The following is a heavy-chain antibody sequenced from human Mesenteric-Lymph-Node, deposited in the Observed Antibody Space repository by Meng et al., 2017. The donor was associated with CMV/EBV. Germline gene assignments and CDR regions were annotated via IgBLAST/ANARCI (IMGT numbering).Heavy chain of an antibody. D-gene: IGHD6-19*01. V-gene: IGHV1-18*04. CDR1: CYTFTSYP. J-gene: IGHJ4*02. CDR2: INTYNGLT. CDR3: ARDLSAKALDY. Sequence: SFNASCYTFTSYPFMWVRQAPGQGLEWMGWINTYNGLTNYAQKVQGRVTMTADLSTSTAYMELTNLRSDDTAVYYCARDLSAKALDYWGQGTLVTVSS.